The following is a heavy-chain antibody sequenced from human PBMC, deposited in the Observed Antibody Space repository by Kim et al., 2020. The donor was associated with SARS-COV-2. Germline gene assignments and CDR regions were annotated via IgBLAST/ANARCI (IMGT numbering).Heavy chain of an antibody. V-gene: IGHV3-9*01. J-gene: IGHJ3*02. CDR1: GFNFDDYA. CDR2: IEWNSDTL. Sequence: GGSLRLSCAASGFNFDDYAFHWVRQAPGKGLEWVSGIEWNSDTLGYAESVRGRFTISRDSADKSLYLQMNSLRPEDTALYYCAKDVEGAWGRRGFDIWGQGTNVTVSS. CDR3: AKDVEGAWGRRGFDI. D-gene: IGHD7-27*01.